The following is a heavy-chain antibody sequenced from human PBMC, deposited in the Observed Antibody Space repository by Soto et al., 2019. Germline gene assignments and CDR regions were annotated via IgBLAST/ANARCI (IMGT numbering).Heavy chain of an antibody. Sequence: GGSLRLSCAASGFTFSSYAMSWVRQAPGKGLEWVSAISGSGGSTYYADSVKGRFTISRDNSKNTLYLQMNSLRAEDTAVYYCAKERDRLLWFGELLKVDSWCQGTLLTVSS. CDR1: GFTFSSYA. D-gene: IGHD3-10*01. J-gene: IGHJ4*02. CDR2: ISGSGGST. V-gene: IGHV3-23*01. CDR3: AKERDRLLWFGELLKVDS.